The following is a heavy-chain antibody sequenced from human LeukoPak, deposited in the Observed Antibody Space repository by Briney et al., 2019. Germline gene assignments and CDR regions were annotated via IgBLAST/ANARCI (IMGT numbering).Heavy chain of an antibody. CDR1: GFTGSHNY. V-gene: IGHV3-53*01. J-gene: IGHJ5*02. D-gene: IGHD4-17*01. CDR2: THSSGGT. CDR3: IVFGDSNH. Sequence: GGSLRLSCAASGFTGSHNYMSWVRQAPGKGLEWVSATHSSGGTYYADSAKGRFTISRDTSKNTLYLQINSLSVEDTAVYYCIVFGDSNHWGQGTLVTVSS.